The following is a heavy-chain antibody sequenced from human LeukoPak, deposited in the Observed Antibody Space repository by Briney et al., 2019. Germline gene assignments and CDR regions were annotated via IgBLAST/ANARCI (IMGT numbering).Heavy chain of an antibody. CDR1: GGSISSYY. V-gene: IGHV4-4*07. CDR3: ARDLDNKSDWFDP. D-gene: IGHD2/OR15-2a*01. J-gene: IGHJ5*02. Sequence: SETLSLTCTVSGGSISSYYWSWIRQPAGKGLEWIGRIYTSGSTTYNPSLKSRVTMSVDTSKNQFSLKLTSVTAADTAVYYCARDLDNKSDWFDPWSQGTLVTVSS. CDR2: IYTSGST.